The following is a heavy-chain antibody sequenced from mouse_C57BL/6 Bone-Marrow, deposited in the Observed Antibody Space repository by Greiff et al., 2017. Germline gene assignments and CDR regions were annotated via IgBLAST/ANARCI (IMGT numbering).Heavy chain of an antibody. D-gene: IGHD1-1*01. Sequence: QVQLQQSGAELARPGASVKLSCKASGYTFTSYGISWVKQRTGQGLEWIGEIYPGSGNTYYNEKFKGKATLTAEKSSSTAYMQLSSLTSEDSAVYFCARGPHYYGSTYFDYWGQGTTLTVSS. CDR1: GYTFTSYG. CDR2: IYPGSGNT. V-gene: IGHV1-81*01. CDR3: ARGPHYYGSTYFDY. J-gene: IGHJ2*01.